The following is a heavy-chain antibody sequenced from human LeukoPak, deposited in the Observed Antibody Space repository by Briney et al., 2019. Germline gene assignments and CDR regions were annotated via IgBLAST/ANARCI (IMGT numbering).Heavy chain of an antibody. CDR3: ARGLQYWYFDL. Sequence: SETLSLTCTVSGGSISSYYWSWIRQPPGKGLEWIGYIYYSGTTNYNPSLKSRVTISVDTSKNQFSLKLSSVTAADTAVYYCARGLQYWYFDLWGRGTLVTVSS. CDR2: IYYSGTT. V-gene: IGHV4-59*12. CDR1: GGSISSYY. J-gene: IGHJ2*01.